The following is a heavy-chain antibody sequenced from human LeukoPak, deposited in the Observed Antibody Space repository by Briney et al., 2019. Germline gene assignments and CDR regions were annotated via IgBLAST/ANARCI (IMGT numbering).Heavy chain of an antibody. J-gene: IGHJ4*02. Sequence: PGGSLRLSCAASGFTFSTSWMHWVRQAPGKGLVWVSRIHNDGGDTNYADSVKGRFTISRDNAKDMLYLQMNSLGDEDTAVYYCASTARQSYFDYWGQGILVTVSS. V-gene: IGHV3-74*01. CDR1: GFTFSTSW. CDR3: ASTARQSYFDY. CDR2: IHNDGGDT.